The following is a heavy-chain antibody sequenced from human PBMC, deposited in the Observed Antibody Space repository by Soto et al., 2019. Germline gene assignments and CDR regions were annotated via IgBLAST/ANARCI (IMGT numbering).Heavy chain of an antibody. Sequence: QVKLVESGGGVVQPGRSLRLSCAASGFTFSSYGMHWVRQAPGKGLEWVAVIWYDGSNKYYADSLKGRFTISRDNSKNTLFLQMNSLRAEDTAVYYCAREVARGFDCWGQGTLVTVSS. J-gene: IGHJ4*02. V-gene: IGHV3-33*01. D-gene: IGHD5-12*01. CDR2: IWYDGSNK. CDR3: AREVARGFDC. CDR1: GFTFSSYG.